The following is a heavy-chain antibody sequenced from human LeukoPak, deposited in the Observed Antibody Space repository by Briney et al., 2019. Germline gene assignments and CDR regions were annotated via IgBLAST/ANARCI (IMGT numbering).Heavy chain of an antibody. J-gene: IGHJ5*02. Sequence: PSETLSLTCTVSGGSISSGRYCWSWIRQPAGKGLGWIGHIHTSGNTNYNPSLKSRLTISVDTSKNQFSLKLSSVTAADTAVYYCARRSTMVRGVNWFDPWGQGTLVTVSS. CDR3: ARRSTMVRGVNWFDP. CDR1: GGSISSGRYC. D-gene: IGHD3-10*01. CDR2: IHTSGNT. V-gene: IGHV4-61*09.